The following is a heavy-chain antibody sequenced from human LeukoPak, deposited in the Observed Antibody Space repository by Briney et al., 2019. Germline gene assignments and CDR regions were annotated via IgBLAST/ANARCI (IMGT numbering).Heavy chain of an antibody. V-gene: IGHV3-74*01. CDR3: ARGPPDGSGSYYPGAY. Sequence: GGSLRLSCAASGFTFSSYWMHWVRQAPGKGLVWVSRIKSHGSSTSYADSVKGRFTISRDNAKNTLYLQMNSLRVEDTAVYYCARGPPDGSGSYYPGAYWGQGTLVTVSS. CDR1: GFTFSSYW. D-gene: IGHD3-10*01. CDR2: IKSHGSST. J-gene: IGHJ4*02.